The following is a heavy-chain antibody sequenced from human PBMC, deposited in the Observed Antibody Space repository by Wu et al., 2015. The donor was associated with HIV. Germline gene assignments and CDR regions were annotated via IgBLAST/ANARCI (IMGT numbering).Heavy chain of an antibody. CDR3: ARGREYSDYSVTPHYGMDV. V-gene: IGHV1-69*12. CDR1: GGTFNRFT. J-gene: IGHJ6*02. CDR2: IIPLSGTI. Sequence: QVQLSQSGPEVRRPGSSVRISCKTLGGTFNRFTINWVRQAPGQGVEWVGGIIPLSGTINYAQKFQTRVTITADESTSTAYMELNSLRSEDTAVYYCARGREYSDYSVTPHYGMDVWGQGTTVIVSS. D-gene: IGHD5-12*01.